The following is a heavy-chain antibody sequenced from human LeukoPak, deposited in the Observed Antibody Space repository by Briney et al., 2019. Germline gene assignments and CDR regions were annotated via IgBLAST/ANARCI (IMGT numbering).Heavy chain of an antibody. CDR1: GYTFTSYD. V-gene: IGHV1-8*01. CDR2: MNPNSGNT. CDR3: ARGRPYSSGWYVVSYYYYGMDV. D-gene: IGHD6-19*01. Sequence: WASVKVSCKASGYTFTSYDINWVRQATGQGLEWMGWMNPNSGNTGYAQKSQGRVTMTRNTSISTAYMELSSLRSEDTAVYYCARGRPYSSGWYVVSYYYYGMDVWGQGTTVTVSS. J-gene: IGHJ6*02.